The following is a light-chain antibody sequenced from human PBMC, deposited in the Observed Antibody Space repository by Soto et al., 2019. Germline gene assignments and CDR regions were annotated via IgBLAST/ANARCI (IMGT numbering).Light chain of an antibody. CDR1: SSDVGGYNY. J-gene: IGLJ2*01. Sequence: QSVLTQPASVSGSPGQSITISCTGTSSDVGGYNYVSWYQQHPGKAPKLMIYDVSNRPSGVSNRFSGSKSGNTASLTISGLQAGDEADYYCSSYTSSSNVVFGGGTKLTVL. CDR3: SSYTSSSNVV. V-gene: IGLV2-14*01. CDR2: DVS.